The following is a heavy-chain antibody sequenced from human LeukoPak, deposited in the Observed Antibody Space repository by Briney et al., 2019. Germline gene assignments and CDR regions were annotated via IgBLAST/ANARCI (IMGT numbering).Heavy chain of an antibody. CDR3: ARDGYYYGSGSYIGDAFDI. Sequence: ASVKVSCKASGYTFTSYYTHWVRQAPGQGLEWMGIINPSGGSTSYAQKFQGRVTMTRDTSTSTVYMELSSLRSEDTAVYYCARDGYYYGSGSYIGDAFDIWGQGTMVTVSS. D-gene: IGHD3-10*01. V-gene: IGHV1-46*01. J-gene: IGHJ3*02. CDR1: GYTFTSYY. CDR2: INPSGGST.